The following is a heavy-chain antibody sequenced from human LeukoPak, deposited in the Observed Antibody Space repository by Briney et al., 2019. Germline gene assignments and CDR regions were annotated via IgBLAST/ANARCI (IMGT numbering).Heavy chain of an antibody. D-gene: IGHD4-17*01. V-gene: IGHV3-74*01. CDR3: AKGGATVIDS. J-gene: IGHJ4*02. CDR2: INSDGSST. Sequence: PGGSLRLSCAASGFTFSNYWMHWVRQAPGKGLVWVSRINSDGSSTTSADSVKGRFTISRANAKNTLYLQMNSLRAEDTAVYYCAKGGATVIDSWGQGTLVTVSS. CDR1: GFTFSNYW.